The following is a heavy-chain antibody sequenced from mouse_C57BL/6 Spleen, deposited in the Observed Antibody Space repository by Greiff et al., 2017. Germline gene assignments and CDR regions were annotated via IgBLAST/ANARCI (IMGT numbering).Heavy chain of an antibody. CDR3: ARDYDYDEGGYAMDY. CDR2: IDPSASYP. J-gene: IGHJ4*01. Sequence: QVQLQQPGAELVKPGASVKLSCKASGYTFPSYWMQWVKQRPGQGLEWIGEIDPSASYPNYNQKFKGKATLTVDTSSSTAYMQLSSLTSEDSSVYYCARDYDYDEGGYAMDYWGQGTSVTVSS. V-gene: IGHV1-50*01. CDR1: GYTFPSYW. D-gene: IGHD2-4*01.